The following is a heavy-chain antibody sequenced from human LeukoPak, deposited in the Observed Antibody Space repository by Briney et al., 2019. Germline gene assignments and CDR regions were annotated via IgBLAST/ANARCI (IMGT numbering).Heavy chain of an antibody. V-gene: IGHV3-53*01. CDR3: ARDSFYSTTDAFDI. D-gene: IGHD2/OR15-2a*01. J-gene: IGHJ3*02. CDR2: IYSGGST. CDR1: GCTVSSNY. Sequence: GGSLRLSCAASGCTVSSNYMSWVRQAPGKGLEWVSVIYSGGSTYYADSVKGRFTISRDNSKNTLYLQMNSLRAEDTAVYYCARDSFYSTTDAFDIWGQGTMVTVSS.